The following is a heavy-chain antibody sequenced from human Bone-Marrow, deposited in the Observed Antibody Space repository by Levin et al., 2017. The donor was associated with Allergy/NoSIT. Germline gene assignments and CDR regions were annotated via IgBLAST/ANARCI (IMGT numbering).Heavy chain of an antibody. D-gene: IGHD1-1*01. CDR3: AKPSQLWSSRFDN. Sequence: GGSLRLSCVVSGFTFSNYAMSWVRQAPGKGLEWVSTITRSGGSTYYAGSVRGRFTISRDNSKNTLYLQMNSLRAEDTAVYYCAKPSQLWSSRFDNWGQGTLVTVYS. CDR1: GFTFSNYA. J-gene: IGHJ4*02. V-gene: IGHV3-23*01. CDR2: ITRSGGST.